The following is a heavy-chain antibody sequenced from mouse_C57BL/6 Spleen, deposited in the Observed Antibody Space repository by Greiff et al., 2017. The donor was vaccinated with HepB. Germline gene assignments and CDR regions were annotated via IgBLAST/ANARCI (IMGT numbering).Heavy chain of an antibody. CDR1: GFTFSSYA. D-gene: IGHD4-1*01. CDR2: ISDGGSYT. Sequence: EVKLMESGGGLVKPGGSLKLSCAASGFTFSSYAMSWVRQTPEKRLEWVATISDGGSYTYYPDNVKGRFTISRDNAKNNLYLQMSHLKAEDTAMYYCARDLPGYFDYWGQGTTLTVSS. V-gene: IGHV5-4*01. J-gene: IGHJ2*01. CDR3: ARDLPGYFDY.